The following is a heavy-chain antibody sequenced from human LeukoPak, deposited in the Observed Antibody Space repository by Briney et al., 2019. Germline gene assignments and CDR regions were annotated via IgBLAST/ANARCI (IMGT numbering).Heavy chain of an antibody. D-gene: IGHD3-10*01. CDR2: IYTSGST. J-gene: IGHJ6*02. Sequence: SETLSLTCTVSGGSISSYYWSWIRQPAGKGLEWIGRIYTSGSTNYNPSLKSRVTMSVDTSKNQFSLKLSSVTAADTAVYYCARDRGYYGSGSYYNGLQDYYYGMDVWGQGTTVTVSS. CDR1: GGSISSYY. CDR3: ARDRGYYGSGSYYNGLQDYYYGMDV. V-gene: IGHV4-4*07.